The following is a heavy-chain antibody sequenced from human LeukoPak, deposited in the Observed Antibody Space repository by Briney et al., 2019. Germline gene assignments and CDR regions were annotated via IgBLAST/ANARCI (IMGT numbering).Heavy chain of an antibody. CDR1: GYTFTDNY. D-gene: IGHD6-6*01. CDR3: ALDSSSTVDY. J-gene: IGHJ4*02. V-gene: IGHV1-69*05. Sequence: SVKVSCKASGYTFTDNYIHWVRQAPGQGLEWMGRIIPIFGTANYAQKFQGRVAITTDESTSTAYMELGSLRSEDTAVYYCALDSSSTVDYWGQGTLVTVSS. CDR2: IIPIFGTA.